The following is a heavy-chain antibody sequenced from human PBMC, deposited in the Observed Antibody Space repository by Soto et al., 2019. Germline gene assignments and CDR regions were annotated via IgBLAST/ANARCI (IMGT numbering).Heavy chain of an antibody. CDR1: GFTFSSYV. CDR2: ISGSGGST. J-gene: IGHJ6*02. V-gene: IGHV3-23*01. D-gene: IGHD2-2*02. Sequence: EVQLLESGGGLVQPGGSLRLSCAASGFTFSSYVMSWVRQAPGKGLEWVSAISGSGGSTYYADSVKGRFTISRDNSKNTLYLQMNSLRAEDTAVYYCAKCGAVVPAAIPYYYYYYGMDVWGQGTTVTVSS. CDR3: AKCGAVVPAAIPYYYYYYGMDV.